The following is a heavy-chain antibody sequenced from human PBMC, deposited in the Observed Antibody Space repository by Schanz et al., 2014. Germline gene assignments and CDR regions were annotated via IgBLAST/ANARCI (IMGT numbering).Heavy chain of an antibody. Sequence: HVQLVESGGGVVQPGGSLRLSCAASGFAFSDYGMHWVRQAPGKGLEWVAFISYDGNEKHYPDSVKGRFTISRDNSKNTLYLQMNSLRAEDTAVYYCAKIRYDSSGYYLPYYGMDVWGQGTTVIVSS. D-gene: IGHD3-22*01. CDR3: AKIRYDSSGYYLPYYGMDV. V-gene: IGHV3-30*18. CDR1: GFAFSDYG. CDR2: ISYDGNEK. J-gene: IGHJ6*02.